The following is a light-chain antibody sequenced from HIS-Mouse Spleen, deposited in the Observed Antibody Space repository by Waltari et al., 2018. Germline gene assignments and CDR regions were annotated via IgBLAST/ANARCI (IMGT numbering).Light chain of an antibody. CDR3: GTWDSSLSAWV. J-gene: IGLJ3*02. CDR2: DNN. V-gene: IGLV1-51*01. Sequence: QSVLTQPPSVSAAPGQKVTISCSGIRSNIGNNYVSWYQPLPGKAPKLLIYDNNKRPSGIPDRFSGSKSGTSATLGITGLQTGDEADYYCGTWDSSLSAWVFGGGTKLTVL. CDR1: RSNIGNNY.